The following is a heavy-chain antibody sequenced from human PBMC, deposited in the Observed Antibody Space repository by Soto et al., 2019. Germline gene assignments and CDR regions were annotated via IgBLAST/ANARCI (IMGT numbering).Heavy chain of an antibody. V-gene: IGHV1-69*01. J-gene: IGHJ6*02. Sequence: QVQMVQSGAEVKKPGSSVKVSCKASGGTFGSYAISWVRQAPGQGLEWMGGIIPIPGTANYAQKFKGRVTIAPDESTSTAYMELSSLRSEDTAVYYCARSQGSSTSLEIYYYYYYGMDVWGQGTTVTVSS. CDR2: IIPIPGTA. CDR1: GGTFGSYA. D-gene: IGHD2-2*01. CDR3: ARSQGSSTSLEIYYYYYYGMDV.